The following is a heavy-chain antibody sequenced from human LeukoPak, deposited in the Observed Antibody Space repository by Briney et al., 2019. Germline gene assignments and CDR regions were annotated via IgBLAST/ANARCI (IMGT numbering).Heavy chain of an antibody. CDR1: IGSFSDPY. CDR2: INHSGST. Sequence: SETLSLTCAVYIGSFSDPYWNWIRQSPGKGLEWIGEINHSGSTNYNPSLKSRATISADTSKNQFSLKLSSVTAADTGVYYCARGRAATAWGRGTVVTVSS. D-gene: IGHD6-13*01. J-gene: IGHJ1*01. V-gene: IGHV4-34*01. CDR3: ARGRAATA.